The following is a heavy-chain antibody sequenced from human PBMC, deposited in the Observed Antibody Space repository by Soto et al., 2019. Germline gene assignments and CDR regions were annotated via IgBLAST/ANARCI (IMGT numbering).Heavy chain of an antibody. J-gene: IGHJ5*02. CDR2: VDYSGST. V-gene: IGHV4-39*01. Sequence: PSETLSLTCTVSGGSISSSSYYWGWIRQPPGKGLEGIGSVDYSGSTYYNPSLKSRVTISVDTSKNQFSLKLSSVTAADTAVYYCARLLEHVDTAMVEGVLRYFDWLFAGSSWFDPWGQGTLVTVSS. D-gene: IGHD3-9*01. CDR3: ARLLEHVDTAMVEGVLRYFDWLFAGSSWFDP. CDR1: GGSISSSSYY.